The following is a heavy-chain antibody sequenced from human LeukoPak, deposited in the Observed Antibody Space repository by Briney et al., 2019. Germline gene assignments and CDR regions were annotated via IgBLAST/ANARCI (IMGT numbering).Heavy chain of an antibody. CDR2: INPNSGGT. Sequence: ASVKVSCKASGYTFTGYYMHWVRQATGQGLEWMGRINPNSGGTNYAQKFQGRVTMTRDTSISTAYMELSRLRSDDTAVYYCARDGVGRDYGDYISYYYYMDVWGKGTTVTVSS. CDR3: ARDGVGRDYGDYISYYYYMDV. V-gene: IGHV1-2*06. CDR1: GYTFTGYY. D-gene: IGHD4-17*01. J-gene: IGHJ6*03.